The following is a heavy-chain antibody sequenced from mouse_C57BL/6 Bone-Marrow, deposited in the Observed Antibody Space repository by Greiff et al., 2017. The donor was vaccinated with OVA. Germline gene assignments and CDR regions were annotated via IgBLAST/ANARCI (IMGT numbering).Heavy chain of an antibody. J-gene: IGHJ3*01. CDR3: ARLPIYDGYYIAY. D-gene: IGHD2-3*01. Sequence: VQLQQSGPELVKPGASVKISCKASGYTFTDYYMNWVTQSHGKSLEWIGAINPNNGGTSYNQKFKGKATLTVDKSSSTAYMELRSLTSEDSAVYYCARLPIYDGYYIAYWGQGTLVTVSA. V-gene: IGHV1-26*01. CDR2: INPNNGGT. CDR1: GYTFTDYY.